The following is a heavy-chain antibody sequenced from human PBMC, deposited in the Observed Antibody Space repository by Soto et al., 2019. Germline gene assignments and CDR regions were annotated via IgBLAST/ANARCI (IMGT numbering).Heavy chain of an antibody. CDR3: TADYYATVGIVCFDY. CDR1: GFTFSNAW. D-gene: IGHD3-10*01. V-gene: IGHV3-15*07. CDR2: IKSKTGGGTT. J-gene: IGHJ4*02. Sequence: GGSLRLSCAASGFTFSNAWINWVRQAPGKGLEWVGRIKSKTGGGTTDFAAPVKGRFAISRDDSKNMVYLQMNSLKIEDTAVYYCTADYYATVGIVCFDYWGQGTLVTVSS.